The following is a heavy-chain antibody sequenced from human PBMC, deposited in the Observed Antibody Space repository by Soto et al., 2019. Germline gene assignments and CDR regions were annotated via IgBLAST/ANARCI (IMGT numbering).Heavy chain of an antibody. CDR1: GFTFSSYA. Sequence: PGGSLRLSCAASGFTFSSYAMHWVRQAPGKGLEYVSAITSSGNSPYYANSVKGRFTISRDNSKNTLYLQMGSLRAEDMAVYYCAREYCSGGNCQLFFDYCGQGT. CDR3: AREYCSGGNCQLFFDY. V-gene: IGHV3-64*01. CDR2: ITSSGNSP. J-gene: IGHJ4*02. D-gene: IGHD2-15*01.